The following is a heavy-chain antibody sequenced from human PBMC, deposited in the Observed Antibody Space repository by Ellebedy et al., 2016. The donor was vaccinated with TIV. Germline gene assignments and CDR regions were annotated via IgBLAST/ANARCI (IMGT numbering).Heavy chain of an antibody. CDR2: IYSGGSI. J-gene: IGHJ4*02. V-gene: IGHV3-66*01. CDR3: ARDPGGSVDY. Sequence: GESLKISCAASGFTVSSNHMSWVRQAPGKGLEWVSVIYSGGSIYYADSVKGRFTISRDNSKNTLYLQMNSLRVEDTAVYYCARDPGGSVDYWGQGTLVTVSS. CDR1: GFTVSSNH. D-gene: IGHD6-19*01.